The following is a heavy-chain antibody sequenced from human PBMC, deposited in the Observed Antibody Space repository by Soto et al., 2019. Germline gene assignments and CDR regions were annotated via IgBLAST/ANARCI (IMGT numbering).Heavy chain of an antibody. Sequence: PGGSLRLSCAASGFTFSSYSMNWVRQAPGKGLEWVSSISSSSSYIYYADSVKGRFTISRGNAKNSLYLQMNSLRAEDTAVYYCARDIYSGYDYGYYYYGMDVWGQGTTVTVSS. CDR1: GFTFSSYS. CDR2: ISSSSSYI. J-gene: IGHJ6*02. CDR3: ARDIYSGYDYGYYYYGMDV. D-gene: IGHD5-12*01. V-gene: IGHV3-21*01.